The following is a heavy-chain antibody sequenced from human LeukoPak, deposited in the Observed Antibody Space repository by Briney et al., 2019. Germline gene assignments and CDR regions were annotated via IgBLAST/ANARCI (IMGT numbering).Heavy chain of an antibody. CDR1: GGSFSGYY. J-gene: IGHJ4*02. CDR3: ARGDLQQLVQGYFDY. CDR2: INHSGSP. D-gene: IGHD6-13*01. V-gene: IGHV4-34*01. Sequence: SETLSLTCAVYGGSFSGYYWSWIRQPPGKGLEWIGDINHSGSPNYNPSLKSRVTISVDTSKNQFSLMLSSVTAADTAVYYCARGDLQQLVQGYFDYWGQGTLVTVSS.